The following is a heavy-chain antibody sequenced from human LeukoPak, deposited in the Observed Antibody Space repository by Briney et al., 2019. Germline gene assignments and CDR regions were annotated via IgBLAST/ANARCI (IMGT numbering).Heavy chain of an antibody. D-gene: IGHD5-24*01. V-gene: IGHV1-2*02. CDR2: TNPNSGGT. CDR3: ARGGDGYTLSYYYYYGMDV. Sequence: ASGKASGKASEYTFTGYYMHWGGQAPGQGLGWRGWTNPNSGGTNYAKKFQGRVTMTRDTSISTAYMELSSLRSEDTAVYYCARGGDGYTLSYYYYYGMDVWGQGTTVTVSS. J-gene: IGHJ6*02. CDR1: EYTFTGYY.